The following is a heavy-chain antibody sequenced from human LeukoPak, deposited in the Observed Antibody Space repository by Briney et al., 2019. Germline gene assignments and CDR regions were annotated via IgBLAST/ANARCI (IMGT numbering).Heavy chain of an antibody. CDR1: GFTVSSNY. CDR2: IYSGGST. V-gene: IGHV3-66*01. Sequence: GGSLRLSCAASGFTVSSNYMSWVRQAPGKGLEWVSVIYSGGSTYYADSVKGRFTISRDNSKNTLFLQMNTLRAEDTAVFYCARGDKQLVFNRNKGGFDPWGQGTLVTVSS. CDR3: ARGDKQLVFNRNKGGFDP. D-gene: IGHD6-13*01. J-gene: IGHJ5*02.